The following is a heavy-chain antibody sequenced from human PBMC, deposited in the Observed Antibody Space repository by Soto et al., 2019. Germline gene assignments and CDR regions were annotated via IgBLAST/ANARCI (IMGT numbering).Heavy chain of an antibody. Sequence: GESLKISCKGSGYSFTSYWIGWVRQMPGKGLEWMGIIYPGDSDTRYSPSFQGQVTISADKSISTAYLQWSSLKASDTAMYYCARQGGTIFGVVLNWFDPWGQGTLGNVSS. CDR2: IYPGDSDT. CDR3: ARQGGTIFGVVLNWFDP. D-gene: IGHD3-3*01. J-gene: IGHJ5*02. CDR1: GYSFTSYW. V-gene: IGHV5-51*01.